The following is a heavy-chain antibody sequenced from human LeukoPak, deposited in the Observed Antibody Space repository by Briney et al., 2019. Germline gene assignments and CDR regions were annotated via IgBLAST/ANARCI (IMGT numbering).Heavy chain of an antibody. CDR3: AKDEVVYVGYCSGGSCPGAFDI. CDR2: ISGSGGST. V-gene: IGHV3-23*01. J-gene: IGHJ3*02. D-gene: IGHD2-15*01. Sequence: GGSLRLSCAASGFTFSSYAMSWVRQAPGKGLEWVSAISGSGGSTYYADSVKGRFTISRDNSKNTLYLQMNSLRAEDTAVYYCAKDEVVYVGYCSGGSCPGAFDIWGQGTMVTVSS. CDR1: GFTFSSYA.